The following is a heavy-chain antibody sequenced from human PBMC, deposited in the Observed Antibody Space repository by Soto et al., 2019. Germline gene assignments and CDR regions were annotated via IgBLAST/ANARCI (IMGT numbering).Heavy chain of an antibody. J-gene: IGHJ4*02. V-gene: IGHV4-59*01. CDR2: IYYGGST. CDR3: ARVHSGSYYGLDY. D-gene: IGHD1-26*01. Sequence: SETLSLTCTVSGGSISPYYWSWIRQPPGKGLEWVGYIYYGGSTNYNPSLKSRVTISVDTSKNQFSLKLSSVTAADTAVYYCARVHSGSYYGLDYWGQGTLVTVSS. CDR1: GGSISPYY.